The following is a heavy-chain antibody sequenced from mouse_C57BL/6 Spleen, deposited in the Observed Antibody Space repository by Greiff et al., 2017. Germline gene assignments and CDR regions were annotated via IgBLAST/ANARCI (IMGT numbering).Heavy chain of an antibody. CDR2: ISSGSSTI. V-gene: IGHV5-17*01. J-gene: IGHJ2*01. Sequence: EVKLVESGGGLVKPGGSLKLSCAASGFTFSDYGMHWVRQAPEKGLEWVAYISSGSSTIYYADTVKGRFTISRDNTKNTLFLQMTSLTSEDTAMYYCARETGAFDYWGQGTTLTVSS. D-gene: IGHD4-1*01. CDR1: GFTFSDYG. CDR3: ARETGAFDY.